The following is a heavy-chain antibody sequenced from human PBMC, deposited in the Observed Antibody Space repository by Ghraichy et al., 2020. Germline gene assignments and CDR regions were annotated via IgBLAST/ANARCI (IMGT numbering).Heavy chain of an antibody. CDR3: ARDSTYASMDQ. Sequence: GGSLRLSCVASGFSFNTYWMSWVRQIPGKGLEWLGNLNGDAKTKYYVDSVKGRFTMSRDNAKNSLFLQMNSLRVDDTAIYYCARDSTYASMDQWGQGTLVTVSS. V-gene: IGHV3-7*01. CDR2: LNGDAKTK. J-gene: IGHJ4*02. D-gene: IGHD2-8*01. CDR1: GFSFNTYW.